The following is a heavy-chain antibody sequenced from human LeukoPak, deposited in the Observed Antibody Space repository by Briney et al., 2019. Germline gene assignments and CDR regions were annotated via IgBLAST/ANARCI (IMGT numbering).Heavy chain of an antibody. J-gene: IGHJ4*02. CDR2: IKQDGSEK. CDR3: ATDLGSSRPNF. V-gene: IGHV3-7*01. Sequence: GGSLRLSCAASGFSFSTYWMSWVRQAPGKGREWVANIKQDGSEKYYVDSAKGRFTISRDNAKNSLYLQMNSLRAEDTAVYYCATDLGSSRPNFWGQGILVTVSS. CDR1: GFSFSTYW. D-gene: IGHD6-13*01.